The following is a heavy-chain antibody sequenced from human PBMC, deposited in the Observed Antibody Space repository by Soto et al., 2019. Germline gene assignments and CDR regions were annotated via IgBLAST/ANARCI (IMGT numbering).Heavy chain of an antibody. Sequence: SETLSLTCAVSSFSISSGYYWGLVRQPPGKGLEGIGRIYHSSTTNYNPSLKSRVTISMDKSKNPFSLKLNSVTAADTAVYYCAGVRQYCSRTNCYKDPWGQGTLVTVSS. D-gene: IGHD2-2*01. CDR3: AGVRQYCSRTNCYKDP. CDR1: SFSISSGYY. V-gene: IGHV4-38-2*01. J-gene: IGHJ5*02. CDR2: IYHSSTT.